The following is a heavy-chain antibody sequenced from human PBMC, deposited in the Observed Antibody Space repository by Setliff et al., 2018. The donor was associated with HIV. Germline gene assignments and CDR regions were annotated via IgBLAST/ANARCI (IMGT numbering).Heavy chain of an antibody. Sequence: ASVKVSCKASGYTFTSDYIHWVRQAPGQGLEWMGIINPAGNPTSYAQKFQGRLTMTRDTSTNTVYMELSSLRSEDTAVYYCASPFGVVTLNYYYYMDVWGKGTTVTAP. J-gene: IGHJ6*03. D-gene: IGHD3-3*01. V-gene: IGHV1-46*01. CDR3: ASPFGVVTLNYYYYMDV. CDR1: GYTFTSDY. CDR2: INPAGNPT.